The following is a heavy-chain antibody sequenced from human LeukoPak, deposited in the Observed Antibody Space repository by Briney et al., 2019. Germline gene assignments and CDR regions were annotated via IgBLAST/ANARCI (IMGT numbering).Heavy chain of an antibody. V-gene: IGHV1-3*03. Sequence: ASVKVFCKASRYTFTSYAMHWVRQAPGQRLEWMGWINAGNGNTKYSQEFQGRVTITRDTSASTAYMELSSLRSEDMAVYYCARGSIYCSGGSCWFDAFDIWGQGTMVTVS. J-gene: IGHJ3*02. D-gene: IGHD2-15*01. CDR3: ARGSIYCSGGSCWFDAFDI. CDR1: RYTFTSYA. CDR2: INAGNGNT.